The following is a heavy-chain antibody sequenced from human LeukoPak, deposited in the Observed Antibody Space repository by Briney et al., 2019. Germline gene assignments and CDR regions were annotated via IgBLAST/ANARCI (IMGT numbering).Heavy chain of an antibody. J-gene: IGHJ4*02. CDR2: IKQDGSEK. V-gene: IGHV3-7*03. CDR3: AKASSSWYLVFDY. Sequence: GGSLRLSCAASGFTFSSYAMHWVRQAPGKGLEWVANIKQDGSEKYYVDSVKGRFTISRDNAKNSLYLQMNSLRAEDTALYYCAKASSSWYLVFDYWGQGTLVTVSS. D-gene: IGHD6-13*01. CDR1: GFTFSSYA.